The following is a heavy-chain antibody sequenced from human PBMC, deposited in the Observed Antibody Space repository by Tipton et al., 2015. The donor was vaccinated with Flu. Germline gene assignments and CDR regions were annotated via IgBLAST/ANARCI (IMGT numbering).Heavy chain of an antibody. J-gene: IGHJ4*02. CDR2: IYYTGNT. CDR1: GDSLISSSYS. Sequence: TLSLTCTVSGDSLISSSYSWAWIRQSPGRGLEWIGTIYYTGNTFYNPSLQSRLTLSLDASKSQFSLTVRSVTAADTAVYYCAQARYFHFDSWGQGRPVTVSS. CDR3: AQARYFHFDS. V-gene: IGHV4-39*07. D-gene: IGHD2-21*01.